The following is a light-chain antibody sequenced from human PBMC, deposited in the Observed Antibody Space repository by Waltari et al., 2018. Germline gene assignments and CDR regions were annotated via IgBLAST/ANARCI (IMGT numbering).Light chain of an antibody. V-gene: IGLV3-21*02. Sequence: SFVLTQPPSLSVAPAQTASICCSGKNLVSTSVHWYQQRPGQAPVLVVYEDSDRPSGIPERFSGSNSGNTATLTISGVEAGDEADYYCQVWDSDTDNRVFGGGTKVTVL. CDR1: NLVSTS. CDR3: QVWDSDTDNRV. J-gene: IGLJ3*02. CDR2: EDS.